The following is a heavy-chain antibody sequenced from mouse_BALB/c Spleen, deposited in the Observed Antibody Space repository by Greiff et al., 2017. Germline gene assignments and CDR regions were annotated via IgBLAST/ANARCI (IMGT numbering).Heavy chain of an antibody. CDR3: AREGDYYGSRSFAY. CDR1: GYSITSGYY. Sequence: EVKLQESGPGLVKPSQSLSLTCSVTGYSITSGYYWYWIRQFPGNKLEWMGYISYDGSNNYNPSLKNRISITRDTSKNQFFLKLNSVTTEDTATYYCAREGDYYGSRSFAYWGQGTLVTVSA. V-gene: IGHV3-6*02. J-gene: IGHJ3*01. CDR2: ISYDGSN. D-gene: IGHD1-1*01.